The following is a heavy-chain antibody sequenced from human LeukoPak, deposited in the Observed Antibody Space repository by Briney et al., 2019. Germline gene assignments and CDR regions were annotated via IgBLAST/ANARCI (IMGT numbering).Heavy chain of an antibody. CDR2: ISYDRSNR. J-gene: IGHJ6*03. CDR3: ARDFSRGSYKGRDYYMDV. CDR1: GFTFSTYS. D-gene: IGHD3-16*01. Sequence: GGSLRLSCAASGFTFSTYSIHWVRQAPGKGLEWVAVISYDRSNRFYADSLKGRFTISRDNSKNTLYLQMNSLRAEDTAVYYCARDFSRGSYKGRDYYMDVWGKGTTVTVSS. V-gene: IGHV3-30*04.